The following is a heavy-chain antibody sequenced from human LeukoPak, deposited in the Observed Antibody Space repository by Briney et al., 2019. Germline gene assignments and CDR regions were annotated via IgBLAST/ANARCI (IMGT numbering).Heavy chain of an antibody. D-gene: IGHD6-13*01. V-gene: IGHV4-4*07. CDR2: FYASGTT. CDR3: AKDSSTWGDLAGHFDS. Sequence: PSETLSVNCTVSGGSIVSHYWNWIRQPAGRGLEWIGRFYASGTTNTSPSLKSRVTMSVDTSKNQFSLKLSSVTAADTAVYYCAKDSSTWGDLAGHFDSWGQGTLVTVSS. J-gene: IGHJ4*02. CDR1: GGSIVSHY.